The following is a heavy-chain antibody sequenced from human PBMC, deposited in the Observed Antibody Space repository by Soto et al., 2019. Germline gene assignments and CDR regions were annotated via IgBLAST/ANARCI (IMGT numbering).Heavy chain of an antibody. Sequence: SETLSLTCTVSGGSISSYYWSWIRQPAGKGLEWIGRIYTSGSTNYNPSLKSRVTMSVDTSKNQFSLKLSSVTAADTAVYYCARSRINDYYYGSGSYNWFDPGGQGTLVTVSS. V-gene: IGHV4-4*07. CDR1: GGSISSYY. D-gene: IGHD3-10*01. J-gene: IGHJ5*02. CDR2: IYTSGST. CDR3: ARSRINDYYYGSGSYNWFDP.